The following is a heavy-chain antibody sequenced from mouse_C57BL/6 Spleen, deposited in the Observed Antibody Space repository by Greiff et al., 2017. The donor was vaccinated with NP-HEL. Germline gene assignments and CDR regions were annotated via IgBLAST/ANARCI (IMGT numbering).Heavy chain of an antibody. J-gene: IGHJ4*01. CDR1: GFNIKDDY. CDR2: IDPENGDT. V-gene: IGHV14-4*01. Sequence: EVQLQQSGAELVRPGASVKLSCTASGFNIKDDYMHWVKQRPEQGLEWIGWIDPENGDTEYASKFQGKATITADTSSNTAYLQLSSLTSEDTAVYYCTTCEYYGSSPDAMDYWGQGTSVTVSS. D-gene: IGHD1-1*01. CDR3: TTCEYYGSSPDAMDY.